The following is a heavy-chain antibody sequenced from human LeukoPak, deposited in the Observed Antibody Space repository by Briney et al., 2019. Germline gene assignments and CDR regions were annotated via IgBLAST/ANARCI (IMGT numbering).Heavy chain of an antibody. V-gene: IGHV3-43D*03. CDR1: GFTFDDYA. CDR2: ISWDGGST. D-gene: IGHD3-22*01. CDR3: AKEVHSYENSGFDY. J-gene: IGHJ4*02. Sequence: PSGGSLRLSCAASGFTFDDYAMHWVRQAPGKGLEWVSLISWDGGSTSYEDSVKGRFTITRDNSKNSLYLQMNSLRAEDTALYYCAKEVHSYENSGFDYWGQGTLVTVSS.